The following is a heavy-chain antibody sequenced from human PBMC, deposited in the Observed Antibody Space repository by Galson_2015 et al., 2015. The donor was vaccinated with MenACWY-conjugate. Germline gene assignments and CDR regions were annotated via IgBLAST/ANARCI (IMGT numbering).Heavy chain of an antibody. CDR3: ARQGPNRRPPYGFEN. Sequence: ALRLSCAASGFSFSSYEMHWVRHRPGKGPVWVSRISSAGSGTCYADSVKGRFTISRDNAKNTLYLQMSSLRAEDTDVYYCARQGPNRRPPYGFENWGQGTLVTVSS. V-gene: IGHV3-74*01. CDR1: GFSFSSYE. CDR2: ISSAGSGT. D-gene: IGHD2/OR15-2a*01. J-gene: IGHJ3*02.